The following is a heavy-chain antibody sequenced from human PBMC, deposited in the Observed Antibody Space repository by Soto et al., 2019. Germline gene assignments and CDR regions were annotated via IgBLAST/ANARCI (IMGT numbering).Heavy chain of an antibody. D-gene: IGHD3-10*01. CDR3: ARLGDYGSGSY. V-gene: IGHV3-48*04. CDR2: ISGGGTTT. Sequence: EVHLVESGGDLVQPGGSLRLSCAASGFSFSSFSMNWVRQAPGKGLEWVSYISGGGTTTYYADSVKGRFTISRDDAKNSLYLQMNSLQAEDTAVYYCARLGDYGSGSYWGKRTLVTVSS. CDR1: GFSFSSFS. J-gene: IGHJ4*02.